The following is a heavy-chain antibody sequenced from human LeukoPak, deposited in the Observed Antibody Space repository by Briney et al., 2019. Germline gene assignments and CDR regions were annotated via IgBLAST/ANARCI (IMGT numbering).Heavy chain of an antibody. CDR1: GFTLSSYS. Sequence: GGSLRLSCAASGFTLSSYSMNWVRQAPGKGLEWVAYITGSSSTISYADSVKGRFTISRDNARNSLYLQMNSLRAEDTAVYYCATDRHWAFDYWGQGTLVTVSS. D-gene: IGHD3-16*01. CDR3: ATDRHWAFDY. J-gene: IGHJ4*02. CDR2: ITGSSSTI. V-gene: IGHV3-48*01.